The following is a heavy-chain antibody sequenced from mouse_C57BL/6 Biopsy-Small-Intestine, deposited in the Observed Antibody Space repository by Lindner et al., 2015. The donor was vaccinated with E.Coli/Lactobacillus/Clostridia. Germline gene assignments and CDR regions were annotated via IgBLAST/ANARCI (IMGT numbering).Heavy chain of an antibody. Sequence: VQLQESGGGLVKPGGSLKLSCAASGFTFSSYAMSWVRQTPEKRLEWVATISDGGSYTYYPDNVKGRFTISRDNAKNSLYLQMSHLKSEDTAMYYCARDDYGRNYFDYWGQGTTLTVSS. CDR3: ARDDYGRNYFDY. D-gene: IGHD1-1*01. J-gene: IGHJ2*01. CDR1: GFTFSSYA. CDR2: ISDGGSYT. V-gene: IGHV5-4*01.